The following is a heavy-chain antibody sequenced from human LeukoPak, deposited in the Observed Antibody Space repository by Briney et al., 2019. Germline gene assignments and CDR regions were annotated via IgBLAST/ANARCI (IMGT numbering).Heavy chain of an antibody. Sequence: SVKVSCTASGGTFSSYAISWVRQAPGQGLEWMGGIIPIFGTANYAQKFQGRVTITADKSTSTAYMELSCLRSEDTAVYYCARVENFSSGWYYFDYWGQGTLVTVSS. J-gene: IGHJ4*02. CDR2: IIPIFGTA. CDR1: GGTFSSYA. V-gene: IGHV1-69*06. CDR3: ARVENFSSGWYYFDY. D-gene: IGHD6-19*01.